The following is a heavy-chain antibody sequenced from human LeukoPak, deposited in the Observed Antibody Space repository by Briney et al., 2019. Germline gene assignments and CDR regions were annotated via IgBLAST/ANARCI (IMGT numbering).Heavy chain of an antibody. J-gene: IGHJ6*02. CDR1: GYVFTSYG. V-gene: IGHV1-18*01. CDR3: ARADWRGGGNYYYGMDV. D-gene: IGHD3/OR15-3a*01. Sequence: ASVKVSCKASGYVFTSYGINWVRQAPGQGLEWMGWISAYNDNTDYGQKFQVRVTMTADTSTNTAYMELRSLRSDDTAVYYCARADWRGGGNYYYGMDVWGQGTTVTVSS. CDR2: ISAYNDNT.